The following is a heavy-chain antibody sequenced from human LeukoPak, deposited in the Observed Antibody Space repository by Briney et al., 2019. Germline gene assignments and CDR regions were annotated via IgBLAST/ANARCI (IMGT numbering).Heavy chain of an antibody. CDR3: ARGLGQYGSGSYYNDY. J-gene: IGHJ4*02. CDR2: INHSGST. Sequence: SETLSLTCAVYGGSFSGYYWSWIRQPPGKGLEWIGEINHSGSTNYNPSLKSRVTISVDTSKSQFSLKLSSVTAADTAVYYCARGLGQYGSGSYYNDYWGQGTLVTVSS. D-gene: IGHD3-10*01. V-gene: IGHV4-34*01. CDR1: GGSFSGYY.